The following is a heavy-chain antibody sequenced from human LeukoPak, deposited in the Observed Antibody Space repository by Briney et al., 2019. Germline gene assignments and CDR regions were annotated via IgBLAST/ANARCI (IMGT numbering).Heavy chain of an antibody. D-gene: IGHD2-2*01. CDR3: ARGLPAAEFDY. V-gene: IGHV1-8*03. J-gene: IGHJ4*02. CDR2: MNPNSGNT. Sequence: ASVKVSCKASGYTFTSHDINWVRQATGQGLEWMGWMNPNSGNTGYAQKFQGRVTITRNTSISTAYMELSSLRSEDTAVYYCARGLPAAEFDYWGQGTLVTVSS. CDR1: GYTFTSHD.